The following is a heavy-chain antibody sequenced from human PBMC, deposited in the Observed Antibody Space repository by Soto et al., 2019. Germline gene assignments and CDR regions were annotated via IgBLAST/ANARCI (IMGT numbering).Heavy chain of an antibody. J-gene: IGHJ4*02. Sequence: SVRVSCKASGGTFSSYTISWVRQAPGQGLEWMGRIIPILGIANYAQKFQGRVTITADKSTSTAYMELSSLRSEDTAVYYCARNRYYGSGSYLHWGQGTLVTVSS. CDR1: GGTFSSYT. CDR2: IIPILGIA. D-gene: IGHD3-10*01. CDR3: ARNRYYGSGSYLH. V-gene: IGHV1-69*02.